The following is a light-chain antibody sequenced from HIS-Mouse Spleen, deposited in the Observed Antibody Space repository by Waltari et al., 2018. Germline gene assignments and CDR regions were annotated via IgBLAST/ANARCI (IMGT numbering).Light chain of an antibody. V-gene: IGLV3-1*01. CDR1: KLGDKY. CDR2: QDS. J-gene: IGLJ2*01. Sequence: SYELTQPPSVSVSPGQTASITCSGDKLGDKYACWYQPKPGQSPVLVIYQDSKRPSGFPERFSGSTSGNTATLTISGTQAMDEADYYCQAWDSSYSVFGGGTKLTVL. CDR3: QAWDSSYSV.